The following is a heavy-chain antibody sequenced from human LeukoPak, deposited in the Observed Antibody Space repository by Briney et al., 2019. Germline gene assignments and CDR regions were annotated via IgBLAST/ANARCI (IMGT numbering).Heavy chain of an antibody. Sequence: PGGSLRLSCAGSGFTFSRHWMHWVRQAPGEGLVWVSRMNADGSSSNYADSVKGRFTISRDNAKNTLHLQMDSLSAEDTAVYYCTSDTVNTAVGIDYWGQGTLVTVSS. J-gene: IGHJ4*02. CDR2: MNADGSSS. CDR1: GFTFSRHW. V-gene: IGHV3-74*01. D-gene: IGHD5-18*01. CDR3: TSDTVNTAVGIDY.